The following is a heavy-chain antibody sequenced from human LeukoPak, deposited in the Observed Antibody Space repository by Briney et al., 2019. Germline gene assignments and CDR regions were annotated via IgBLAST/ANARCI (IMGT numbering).Heavy chain of an antibody. CDR3: ARAGFRGRYYGSGGSFDY. J-gene: IGHJ4*02. CDR1: GGSFSGYY. V-gene: IGHV4-34*01. Sequence: SETLSLTCAVYGGSFSGYYWSWIRQPPGKGLEWIGEINHSGSTNYNPSLKSRVTISVDTSKNQFSLKLSSVTAADTAVYYCARAGFRGRYYGSGGSFDYWGQGTLVTVSS. CDR2: INHSGST. D-gene: IGHD3-10*01.